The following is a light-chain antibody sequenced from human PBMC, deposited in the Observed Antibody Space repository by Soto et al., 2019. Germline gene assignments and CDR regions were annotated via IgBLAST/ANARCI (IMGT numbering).Light chain of an antibody. CDR1: QSLVYSDGNTY. V-gene: IGKV2-30*01. J-gene: IGKJ4*01. CDR2: KVS. Sequence: DVVMTQSPLSLPVTLGQPASISCRSSQSLVYSDGNTYLNWFQQRPGQSPRRLSYKVSNRDSGVPDRFSRSGSGTDFTLEISRVQAEDVGVYYCMQGTHWPLTFGGGTKVEIK. CDR3: MQGTHWPLT.